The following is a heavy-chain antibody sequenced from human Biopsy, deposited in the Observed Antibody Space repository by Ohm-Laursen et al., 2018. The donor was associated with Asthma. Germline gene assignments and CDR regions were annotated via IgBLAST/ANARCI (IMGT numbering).Heavy chain of an antibody. Sequence: ASSVKVSCKSLGGTFNTYVIGWVRQAPGQGLEWMGGINSVFGTTTYPQKFQDRVTITADDPTSTVYMELSSLRSEDPAVYYCARKAGPCISRTCYSLDFWGQGTLVTVPS. CDR1: GGTFNTYV. V-gene: IGHV1-69*01. J-gene: IGHJ4*02. CDR2: INSVFGTT. D-gene: IGHD2-2*01. CDR3: ARKAGPCISRTCYSLDF.